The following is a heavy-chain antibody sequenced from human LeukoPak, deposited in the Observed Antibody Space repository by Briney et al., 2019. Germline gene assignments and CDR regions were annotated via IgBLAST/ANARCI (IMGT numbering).Heavy chain of an antibody. V-gene: IGHV3-23*01. CDR2: ISASGDIT. CDR3: ARDLGGTYYPFDY. D-gene: IGHD1-26*01. CDR1: GFILSRYL. J-gene: IGHJ4*02. Sequence: PGGPQRLSCAASGFILSRYLMSGVPRAPRKGLEGVAAISASGDITSYADSVKGRFTISRDNSKNTLHLQMNSLRAEDTAVYYCARDLGGTYYPFDYWGQGTLVTVSS.